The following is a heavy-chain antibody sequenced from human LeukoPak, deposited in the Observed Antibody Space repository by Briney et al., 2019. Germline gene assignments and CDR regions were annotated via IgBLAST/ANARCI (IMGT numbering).Heavy chain of an antibody. CDR3: ARDGGPGTTGGDAFDI. CDR2: MNPNSGNT. V-gene: IGHV1-8*03. Sequence: ASVKVSCKASGYTFTSYDINWVRQATGQGLEWMGWMNPNSGNTGYAQKFQGRVTITRNTSISTAYMELSSLRSEDTAVYYCARDGGPGTTGGDAFDIWGQGTMVTVSS. D-gene: IGHD1-1*01. CDR1: GYTFTSYD. J-gene: IGHJ3*02.